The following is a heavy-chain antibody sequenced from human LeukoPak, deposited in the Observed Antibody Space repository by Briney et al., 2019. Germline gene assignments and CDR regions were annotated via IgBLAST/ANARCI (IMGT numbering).Heavy chain of an antibody. V-gene: IGHV4-30-2*01. CDR1: GGSISSGGYY. Sequence: PSETLSLTCTVSGGSISSGGYYWSWIRQPPGKGLEWIGYIYHSGSTYYNPSLKSRVTISVDTSKNQFSLKLSSVTAADTAVYYCARHGSTVTTTSDAFDIWGQGTMVTVSS. D-gene: IGHD4-17*01. CDR2: IYHSGST. J-gene: IGHJ3*02. CDR3: ARHGSTVTTTSDAFDI.